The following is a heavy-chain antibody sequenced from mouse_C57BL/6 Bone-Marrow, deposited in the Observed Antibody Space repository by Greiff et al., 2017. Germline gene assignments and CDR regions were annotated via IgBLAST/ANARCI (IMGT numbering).Heavy chain of an antibody. J-gene: IGHJ3*01. CDR1: GFTFSDYG. V-gene: IGHV5-15*04. CDR2: ISNLAYSI. Sequence: EVMLVESGGGLVQPGGSLKLSCAASGFTFSDYGMASVRQAPRKGPEWVAFISNLAYSIYYADTVTGRFTISRENAKNTLYLEMSSLRSEDTAMYYCARREDYDPFAYWGQGTLVTVSA. CDR3: ARREDYDPFAY. D-gene: IGHD2-4*01.